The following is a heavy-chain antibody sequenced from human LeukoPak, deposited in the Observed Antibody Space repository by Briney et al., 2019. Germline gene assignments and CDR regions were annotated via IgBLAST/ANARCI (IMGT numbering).Heavy chain of an antibody. V-gene: IGHV3-21*01. CDR1: GFTFSSYS. CDR2: ISSSSSYI. Sequence: GGSLRLSCAASGFTFSSYSMNWVRQAPGKGLEWVSSISSSSSYIYYADSVKGRFTISRDNAKNSLYLQMNSLRAEDTAVYYCARDTRGSYYLFDYWGQGTLVTVSS. CDR3: ARDTRGSYYLFDY. D-gene: IGHD1-26*01. J-gene: IGHJ4*02.